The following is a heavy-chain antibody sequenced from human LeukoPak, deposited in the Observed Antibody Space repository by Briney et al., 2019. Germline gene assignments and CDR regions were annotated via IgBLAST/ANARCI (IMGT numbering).Heavy chain of an antibody. J-gene: IGHJ4*02. CDR3: ARGWGGLLEWFIGFDY. V-gene: IGHV1-46*01. CDR2: INPSGGST. CDR1: GYTFTSYY. Sequence: GASVKVSCKASGYTFTSYYMHWVRQAPGQGLEWMGIINPSGGSTSYAQKFQGRVTMTRDTSTSTVYMELSSLRSEDTAVYYCARGWGGLLEWFIGFDYWGQGTLVTVSS. D-gene: IGHD3-3*01.